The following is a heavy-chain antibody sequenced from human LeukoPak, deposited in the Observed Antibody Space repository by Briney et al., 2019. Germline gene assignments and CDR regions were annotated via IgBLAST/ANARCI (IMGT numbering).Heavy chain of an antibody. D-gene: IGHD2-2*01. Sequence: GGSLRLSCAASGFTFSSYAMSWVRQAPGKGLQWVSAISGSGGSTYYADSVKGRFTIYRDNSKSTLYLQMNSLRAEDTAVYYCAKDSQVVPAADDAFDIWGQGTMVTVSS. CDR3: AKDSQVVPAADDAFDI. CDR1: GFTFSSYA. V-gene: IGHV3-23*01. J-gene: IGHJ3*02. CDR2: ISGSGGST.